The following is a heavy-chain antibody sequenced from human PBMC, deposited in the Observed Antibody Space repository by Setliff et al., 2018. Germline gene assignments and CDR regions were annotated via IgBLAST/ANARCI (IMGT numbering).Heavy chain of an antibody. CDR1: GFNFMNYG. CDR3: ARLALTGYDSSGYYYALEYYYYMDV. J-gene: IGHJ6*03. V-gene: IGHV3-48*01. CDR2: ISTSSGTR. Sequence: GGSLRLSCAASGFNFMNYGMTWVRQAPGKGLEWISYISTSSGTRYYADSVKGRFTISRDNANQSLYLQMNSLRAEDTAVYYCARLALTGYDSSGYYYALEYYYYMDVWGKGTTVTVSS. D-gene: IGHD3-22*01.